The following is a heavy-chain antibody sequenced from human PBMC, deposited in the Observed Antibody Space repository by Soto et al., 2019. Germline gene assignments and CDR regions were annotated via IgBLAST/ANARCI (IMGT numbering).Heavy chain of an antibody. CDR1: GYTFTSYA. CDR3: ARDPWFGELLTGYFDY. Sequence: ASVKVTRKASGYTFTSYAMHLVRQAPGQRLEWMGWINAGNGNTKYSQKFQGRVTITRDTSASTAYMELSSLRSEDTAVYYCARDPWFGELLTGYFDYWGQGTLVTVSS. J-gene: IGHJ4*02. V-gene: IGHV1-3*01. D-gene: IGHD3-10*01. CDR2: INAGNGNT.